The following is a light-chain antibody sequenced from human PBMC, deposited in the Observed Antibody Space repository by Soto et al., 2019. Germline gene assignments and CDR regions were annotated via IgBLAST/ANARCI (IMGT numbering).Light chain of an antibody. Sequence: EIVLTQSPGTLSLSPGERATLSCRASQSVSSSYLAWYQQKPGQAPRLLIYDASSRATGIPDRFSGSGSGTDFTLTISRLEPEDFAVYYCQQYGSSPETFGRGTKVEIK. CDR1: QSVSSSY. CDR2: DAS. V-gene: IGKV3-20*01. J-gene: IGKJ1*01. CDR3: QQYGSSPET.